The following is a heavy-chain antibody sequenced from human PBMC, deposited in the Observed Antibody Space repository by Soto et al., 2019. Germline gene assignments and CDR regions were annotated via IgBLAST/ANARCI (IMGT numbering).Heavy chain of an antibody. V-gene: IGHV1-69*02. CDR2: IIPIFGIA. D-gene: IGHD6-13*01. CDR3: ARAPYSIAAAGGSRFDP. J-gene: IGHJ5*02. Sequence: QVQLVQSGAEVKKPGSSVKVSCKASGGTFSSYTISWVRQAPGQGLEWMGRIIPIFGIANYAQKFQGRVTITADKSTSTAYMELSSLRSEDTAVYYCARAPYSIAAAGGSRFDPWGQGTLVTVSS. CDR1: GGTFSSYT.